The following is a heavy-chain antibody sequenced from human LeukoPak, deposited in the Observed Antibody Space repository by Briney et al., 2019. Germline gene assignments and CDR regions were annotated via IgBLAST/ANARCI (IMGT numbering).Heavy chain of an antibody. Sequence: PSETLSLTCGVSGGSISDTNWWTWFRQPPGKGLEWIGEVNLQGSTNYNPSLKSRVAISVDKSENHISLKLTSVTAADTGVYYCAREGGPYRPLDYSGQGTLVTVAS. CDR2: VNLQGST. CDR3: AREGGPYRPLDY. CDR1: GGSISDTNW. J-gene: IGHJ4*02. V-gene: IGHV4-4*02.